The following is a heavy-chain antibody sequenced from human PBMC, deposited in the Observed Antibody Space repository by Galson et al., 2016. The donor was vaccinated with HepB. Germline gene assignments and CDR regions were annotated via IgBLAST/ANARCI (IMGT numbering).Heavy chain of an antibody. CDR3: ARRVGDCSYSSCPWDL. CDR2: IFHSGNT. D-gene: IGHD6-6*01. Sequence: SETLSLTCGVSGGSIYSGHYWGWVRQPPGKGLEWIGEIFHSGNTNYNPSVQSRVTITVDLSKSQFSVQLTSVSAADTAVYYCARRVGDCSYSSCPWDLWGQGILVTVSS. J-gene: IGHJ4*02. V-gene: IGHV4-4*02. CDR1: GGSIYSGHY.